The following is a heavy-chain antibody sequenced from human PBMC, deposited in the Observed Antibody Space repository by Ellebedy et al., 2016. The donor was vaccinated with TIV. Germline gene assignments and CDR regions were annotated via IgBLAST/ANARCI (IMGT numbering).Heavy chain of an antibody. J-gene: IGHJ5*02. CDR2: IYYGGST. Sequence: MPSETLSLTCTVSGGSISSSSHYWGWIRQPPGKGLEWIGNIYYGGSTYYNPSLKSRVTISVDTSKNQFSLILSSVTAADTAVYYCARVVSSGWYEGWFDPWGQGTLVTVSS. CDR1: GGSISSSSHY. V-gene: IGHV4-39*07. CDR3: ARVVSSGWYEGWFDP. D-gene: IGHD6-19*01.